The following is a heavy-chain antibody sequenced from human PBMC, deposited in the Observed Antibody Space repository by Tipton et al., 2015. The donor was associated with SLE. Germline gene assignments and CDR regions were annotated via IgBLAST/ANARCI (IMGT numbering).Heavy chain of an antibody. Sequence: SLRLSCAASGFTVSSNYMSWVRQAPGKGLEWVSVIYSGGSTYYADSVKGRFTISRDNSKNTLYLQMSSLRAEDTAVYYCACQLDFDYWGQGTLVTVSS. D-gene: IGHD2-2*01. CDR3: ACQLDFDY. CDR2: IYSGGST. V-gene: IGHV3-53*01. CDR1: GFTVSSNY. J-gene: IGHJ4*02.